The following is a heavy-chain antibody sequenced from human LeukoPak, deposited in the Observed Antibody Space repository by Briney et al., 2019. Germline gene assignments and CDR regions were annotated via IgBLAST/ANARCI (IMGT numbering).Heavy chain of an antibody. V-gene: IGHV4-59*01. J-gene: IGHJ4*02. CDR2: MYFNGSIYHSGST. D-gene: IGHD5-24*01. CDR1: ADSISHSF. Sequence: SETLSLTCTVSADSISHSFWNWIRQPPGKGLEWIGYMYFNGSIYHSGSTAYNPSLKSRVTISLDSSKKQFSLHLTSVTAADTAIYYCARDSPVDNFFDYWGLGTLVTVSS. CDR3: ARDSPVDNFFDY.